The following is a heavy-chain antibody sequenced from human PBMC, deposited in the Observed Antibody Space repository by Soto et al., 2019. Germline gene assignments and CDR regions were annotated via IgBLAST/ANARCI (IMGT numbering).Heavy chain of an antibody. CDR1: RFTFRTYA. Sequence: PGGSLRLSCLASRFTFRTYAMHWVRQAPGKGLEYVSTISSNGGSTYYAGSVKGRFTISRDNSKNTLYLQMSSLRAEDTAVDYCVKYYLDSSGYYGLNAFDIWGQGTMVTVSS. D-gene: IGHD3-22*01. CDR3: VKYYLDSSGYYGLNAFDI. CDR2: ISSNGGST. V-gene: IGHV3-64D*06. J-gene: IGHJ3*02.